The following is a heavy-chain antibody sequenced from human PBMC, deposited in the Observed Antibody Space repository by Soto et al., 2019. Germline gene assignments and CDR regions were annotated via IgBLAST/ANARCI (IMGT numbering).Heavy chain of an antibody. J-gene: IGHJ4*02. D-gene: IGHD3-22*01. CDR1: GGSFSGYY. V-gene: IGHV4-34*10. CDR3: ARATQSYYDTSGYYSYVH. Sequence: SETLSLTCAVYGGSFSGYYWSWIRQPPGKGLEWIGEINHSGSTNYNPSLKSRFTISRDNAKSSLYLQMNNLRAEDTAFYFCARATQSYYDTSGYYSYVHWGQGAQVTVSS. CDR2: INHSGST.